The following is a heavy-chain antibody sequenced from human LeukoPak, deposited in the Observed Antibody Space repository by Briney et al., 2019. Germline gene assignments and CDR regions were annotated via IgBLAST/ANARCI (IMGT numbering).Heavy chain of an antibody. CDR1: GGSIRSDY. Sequence: PSETLSLTCIVSGGSIRSDYWTWIRQPPGKGLGWIVYISYSENTDHNPSLKSRVTISVDSSKNQFSLNLSSVTAADTAVYYCARWPGSRLPGFDCWGQGTLVTVSS. CDR2: ISYSENT. D-gene: IGHD3-10*01. V-gene: IGHV4-59*08. J-gene: IGHJ4*02. CDR3: ARWPGSRLPGFDC.